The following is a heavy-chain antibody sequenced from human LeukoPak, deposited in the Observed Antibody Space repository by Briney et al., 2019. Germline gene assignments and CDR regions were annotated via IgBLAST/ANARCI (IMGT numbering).Heavy chain of an antibody. Sequence: GGSLRLSCAASGFTFSDYWMSWVRQAPGKGLEWVANIKQDGSEKHYVDSLRGRFTISRDNAKNSLDLQMNSLRAEDTNVYFCAKDLSYFDSSGYYASDLWGQGTLVTVSS. J-gene: IGHJ5*02. V-gene: IGHV3-7*01. CDR1: GFTFSDYW. CDR3: AKDLSYFDSSGYYASDL. D-gene: IGHD3-22*01. CDR2: IKQDGSEK.